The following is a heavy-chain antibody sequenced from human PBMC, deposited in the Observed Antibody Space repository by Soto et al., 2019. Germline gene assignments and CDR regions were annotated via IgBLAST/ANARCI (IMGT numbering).Heavy chain of an antibody. J-gene: IGHJ4*02. V-gene: IGHV3-30-3*01. CDR3: ARDALITMIVVRGVPPSYYFDY. CDR1: GFRFSNHA. Sequence: QVQLVESGGGVVQPGRSLRLSCVASGFRFSNHAMHWVRQAPGKGLEWVALISYDGSNEYYADSVKGRFTISRDNSKSTLYLQMNSLRAEDTAVYYCARDALITMIVVRGVPPSYYFDYWGQGTLVTVSS. CDR2: ISYDGSNE. D-gene: IGHD3-22*01.